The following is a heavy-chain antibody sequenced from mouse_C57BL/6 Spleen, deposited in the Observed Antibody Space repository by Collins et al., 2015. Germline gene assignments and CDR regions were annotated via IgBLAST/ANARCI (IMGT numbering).Heavy chain of an antibody. Sequence: EVQLVESGGDLVKPGGSLKLSCAASGFTFSSYGMSWVRQTPDKRLEWVATISSGGSYTYYPDSVKGRFTISRDNAKNTLYLQMSSLKSEDTAMYYCARHYYGSSEAYWGQGTLVTVSA. D-gene: IGHD1-1*01. V-gene: IGHV5-6*01. CDR3: ARHYYGSSEAY. J-gene: IGHJ3*01. CDR2: ISSGGSYT. CDR1: GFTFSSYG.